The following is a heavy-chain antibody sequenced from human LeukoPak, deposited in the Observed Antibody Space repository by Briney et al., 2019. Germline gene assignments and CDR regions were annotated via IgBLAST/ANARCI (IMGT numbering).Heavy chain of an antibody. CDR3: ARLNSYYYDSSGFFDY. J-gene: IGHJ4*02. D-gene: IGHD3-22*01. CDR1: EFTFSSYS. CDR2: IKQDGSEK. Sequence: GGSLRLSCAASEFTFSSYSMNWVRQAPGKGLEWVANIKQDGSEKYYVDSVKGRFTISRDNARNSLYLQMNSLRAEDTAVYYCARLNSYYYDSSGFFDYWGQGTLVTVSS. V-gene: IGHV3-7*01.